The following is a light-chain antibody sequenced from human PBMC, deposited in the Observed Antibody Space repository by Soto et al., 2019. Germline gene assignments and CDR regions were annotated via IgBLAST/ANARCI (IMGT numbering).Light chain of an antibody. Sequence: EIVLTQSPATLSLSPGERATLSCRASQSVSSYLAWYQQKPGQAPRLLIYDASNRATGIPARFSGSGSGTDFTLTISSLEPEDFAVYYCQQYGCSPRTFGQGTKV. CDR2: DAS. CDR1: QSVSSY. V-gene: IGKV3-11*01. J-gene: IGKJ1*01. CDR3: QQYGCSPRT.